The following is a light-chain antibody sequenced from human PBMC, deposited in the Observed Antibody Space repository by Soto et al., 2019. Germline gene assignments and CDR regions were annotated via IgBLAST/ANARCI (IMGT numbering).Light chain of an antibody. CDR1: QSIDTY. CDR2: GAS. CDR3: QQYDQWPRGT. J-gene: IGKJ2*01. Sequence: EIVLTQSPAALSVSPGERATLSCRVSQSIDTYLAWYQQKPGQAPRPLIYGASNRATGIPARFSGSGSGTEFTLTISSLQSEDFAVYYCQQYDQWPRGTFGQGTKLEI. V-gene: IGKV3-15*01.